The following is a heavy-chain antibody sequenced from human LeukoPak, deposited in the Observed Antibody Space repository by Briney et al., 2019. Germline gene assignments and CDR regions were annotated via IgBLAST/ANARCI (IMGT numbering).Heavy chain of an antibody. CDR3: ARDHVAAAGQDY. CDR1: GFTFSSYW. Sequence: GGSLRLSCAASGFTFSSYWMHWVRQAPGKGLVWVSRINSDGSSTSYADSVKGRFAISRDNAKNTLYLQMNSLRAEDTAVYYCARDHVAAAGQDYWGQGTLVTVSS. J-gene: IGHJ4*02. V-gene: IGHV3-74*01. D-gene: IGHD6-13*01. CDR2: INSDGSST.